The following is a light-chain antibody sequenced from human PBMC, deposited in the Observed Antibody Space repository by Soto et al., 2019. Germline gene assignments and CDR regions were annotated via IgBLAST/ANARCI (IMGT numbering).Light chain of an antibody. Sequence: EIVMTQSPSTLSVSPGERATLSCRASQSVSSNLAWYQQKPGQAPRLLIYGASTRATGIPARFSGCGSGTEFTLTISSLQSEDFAVYYCQQYNNWPPLTFGQGTKVESK. CDR2: GAS. CDR3: QQYNNWPPLT. CDR1: QSVSSN. J-gene: IGKJ1*01. V-gene: IGKV3-15*01.